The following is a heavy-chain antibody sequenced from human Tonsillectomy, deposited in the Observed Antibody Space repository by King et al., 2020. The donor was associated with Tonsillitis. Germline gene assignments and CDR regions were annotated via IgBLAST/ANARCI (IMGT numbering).Heavy chain of an antibody. CDR2: IGTAEDT. D-gene: IGHD1-26*01. CDR1: RFTFSNYD. Sequence: DVQLVESGGDLVQPGGSLRLSCVASRFTFSNYDMHWVRQPTGKGLEWVASIGTAEDTFYPGAVKGRFTVSRENAKNSLYLQMNSLRAGDTAVYYCARAPIVGAAAGAGAFDVWGLGTVVTVSS. V-gene: IGHV3-13*01. J-gene: IGHJ3*01. CDR3: ARAPIVGAAAGAGAFDV.